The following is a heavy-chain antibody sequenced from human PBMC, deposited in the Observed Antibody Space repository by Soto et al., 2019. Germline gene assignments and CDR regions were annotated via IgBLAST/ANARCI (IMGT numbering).Heavy chain of an antibody. V-gene: IGHV4-31*03. Sequence: SETLSLTCTVSGGSISSGGYYWSWIRQHPGKGLEWIGYIYYSGSTYYNPSLKSRVTISVDTSKNQFSLKLSSVTAADTAVYYCARLSPQQLMDVWGQGTTVTVSS. CDR2: IYYSGST. D-gene: IGHD6-13*01. CDR3: ARLSPQQLMDV. CDR1: GGSISSGGYY. J-gene: IGHJ6*02.